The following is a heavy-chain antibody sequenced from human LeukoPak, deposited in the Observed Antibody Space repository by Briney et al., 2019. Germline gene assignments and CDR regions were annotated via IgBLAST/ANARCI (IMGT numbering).Heavy chain of an antibody. J-gene: IGHJ6*03. V-gene: IGHV4-34*01. D-gene: IGHD4-17*01. CDR3: ARGWSKDVRLRPGRYYMDV. Sequence: SETLSLTCAVYGGSFSGYYWSWIRQPPGKGLEWIGEINHSGSTNYNPSLKSRVAISVDTSKNQFSLKLSSVTAADTAVYYCARGWSKDVRLRPGRYYMDVWGKGTTVTVSS. CDR1: GGSFSGYY. CDR2: INHSGST.